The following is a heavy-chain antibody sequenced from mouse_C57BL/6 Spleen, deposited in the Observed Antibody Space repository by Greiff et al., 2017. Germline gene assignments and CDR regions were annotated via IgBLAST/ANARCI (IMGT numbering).Heavy chain of an antibody. D-gene: IGHD2-4*01. Sequence: EVQLQQSGAELVRPGASVKLSCTASGFNIKDDYMHWVKQRPEQGLAWIGWIDPENGDTEYASKFQCKATITADTSSNTAYLQLSRLTSEDTAVSYCTTSCYDYDYAMDYWGQGTSVTVSS. J-gene: IGHJ4*01. CDR1: GFNIKDDY. CDR3: TTSCYDYDYAMDY. V-gene: IGHV14-4*01. CDR2: IDPENGDT.